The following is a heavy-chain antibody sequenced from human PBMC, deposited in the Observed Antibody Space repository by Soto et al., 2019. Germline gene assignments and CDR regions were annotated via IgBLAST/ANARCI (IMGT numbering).Heavy chain of an antibody. D-gene: IGHD3-9*01. V-gene: IGHV3-15*07. CDR3: ARAIRYFDWLSLSEYYFDY. Sequence: PGGSLRLSCAASGFSFNNAWMNWVRQAPGKGLEWVGRIKSKTDGGATAYAAPVKGRFTLSRDDSKTTLFLQMNSLRAEDTAVYYCARAIRYFDWLSLSEYYFDYWGQGTLVTVSS. CDR1: GFSFNNAW. CDR2: IKSKTDGGAT. J-gene: IGHJ4*02.